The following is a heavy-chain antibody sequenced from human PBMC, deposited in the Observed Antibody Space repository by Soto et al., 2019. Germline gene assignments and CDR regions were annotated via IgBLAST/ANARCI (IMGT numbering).Heavy chain of an antibody. CDR2: IKSKTDGGTT. V-gene: IGHV3-15*01. J-gene: IGHJ4*02. CDR1: GFTFSNAW. Sequence: GGSLRLSCAASGFTFSNAWLSWVRQAPGKGLEWVGRIKSKTDGGTTDYTAPVKGRFTISRDDSKNTLYLQMNSLKIEDTAVYYCTTGSTSTKNYWGQGTLVTVSS. D-gene: IGHD6-6*01. CDR3: TTGSTSTKNY.